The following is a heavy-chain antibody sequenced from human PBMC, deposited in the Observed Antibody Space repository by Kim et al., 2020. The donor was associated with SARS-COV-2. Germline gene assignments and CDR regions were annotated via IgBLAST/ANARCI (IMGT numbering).Heavy chain of an antibody. D-gene: IGHD6-19*01. V-gene: IGHV3-23*01. Sequence: GGSLRLSCAASGFTFTSYAMSWVRQAPGKGLECVSSVATAGGTSYADSVRGRFTVSRDDSTNTLYLQMNSLRAEDTAVYYCARRSVYFDYWGQGTLVAV. J-gene: IGHJ4*02. CDR3: ARRSVYFDY. CDR2: VATAGGT. CDR1: GFTFTSYA.